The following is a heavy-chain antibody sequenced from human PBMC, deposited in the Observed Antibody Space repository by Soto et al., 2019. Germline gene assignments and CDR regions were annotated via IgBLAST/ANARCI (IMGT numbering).Heavy chain of an antibody. D-gene: IGHD2-2*01. CDR2: IIPIFGTA. J-gene: IGHJ5*02. CDR3: ASRGCMSTSCYFNLFDP. CDR1: GGTFSSYA. V-gene: IGHV1-69*12. Sequence: QVQLVQSGAEVKKPGSSVKVSCKASGGTFSSYAISWVRQAPGQGLEWMGGIIPIFGTANYAQKFQGRVTITADESTSTVYMELSSLRSEETAVYYCASRGCMSTSCYFNLFDPWGKGTLVTVSS.